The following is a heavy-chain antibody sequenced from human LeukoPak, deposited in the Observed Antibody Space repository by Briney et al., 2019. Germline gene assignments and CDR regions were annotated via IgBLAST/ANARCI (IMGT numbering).Heavy chain of an antibody. CDR2: IYYSGST. CDR1: GGSISSYY. CDR3: ARHSVTGSPDY. V-gene: IGHV4-59*08. J-gene: IGHJ4*02. D-gene: IGHD1-14*01. Sequence: PSETLSLTCTVSGGSISSYYWSWIRQPPGKGLEWIGYIYYSGSTNYNPSLKSRVTISVDTSKNQFSLKLSSVTAADTAVYYCARHSVTGSPDYWGQGTLVTVSS.